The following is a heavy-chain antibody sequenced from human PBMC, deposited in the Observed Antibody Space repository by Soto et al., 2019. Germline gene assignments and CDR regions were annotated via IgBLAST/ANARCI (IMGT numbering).Heavy chain of an antibody. D-gene: IGHD3-3*01. CDR2: IYPSDSDT. CDR3: ARGGVSTRTFDY. V-gene: IGHV5-51*01. J-gene: IGHJ4*02. CDR1: GYDFAYYW. Sequence: GESLTPSCKGSGYDFAYYWFSCVREMPGKGLELMGIIYPSDSDTRYRPSFQCQVTISADKSISSAYLQWSCLRASDTAMYYCARGGVSTRTFDYWGQGNPVTVSS.